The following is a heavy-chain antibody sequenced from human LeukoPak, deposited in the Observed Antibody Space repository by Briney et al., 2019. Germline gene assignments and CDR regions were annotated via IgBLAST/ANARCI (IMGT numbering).Heavy chain of an antibody. J-gene: IGHJ4*02. Sequence: GESLKISCQGSGYTFTNYWIGWVRQMPGKGLEWMGIIHPGDSDTRYNPSFQGQVTISADKSISTAYLQWSSLKASDTAMYYCARGGDLQWLVGPFDYWGQGTLVTVSS. V-gene: IGHV5-51*01. D-gene: IGHD6-19*01. CDR1: GYTFTNYW. CDR3: ARGGDLQWLVGPFDY. CDR2: IHPGDSDT.